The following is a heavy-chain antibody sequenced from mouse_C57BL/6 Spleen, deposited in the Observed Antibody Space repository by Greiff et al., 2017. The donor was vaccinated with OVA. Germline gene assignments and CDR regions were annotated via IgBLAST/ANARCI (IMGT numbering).Heavy chain of an antibody. Sequence: QVQLQQPGAELVRPGSSVKLSCKASGYTFTSYWMHWVKQRPIQGLEWIGNIDPSDSETHYNQKFKDKATLTVDKSSSTAYMQLSSLTSEDAAVYYCARGGYDTPAWFAYWGQGTLVTVSA. V-gene: IGHV1-52*01. D-gene: IGHD2-2*01. J-gene: IGHJ3*01. CDR3: ARGGYDTPAWFAY. CDR2: IDPSDSET. CDR1: GYTFTSYW.